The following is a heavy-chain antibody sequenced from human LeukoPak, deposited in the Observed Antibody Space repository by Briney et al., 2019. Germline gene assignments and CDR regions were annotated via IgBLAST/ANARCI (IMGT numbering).Heavy chain of an antibody. CDR2: IYPGDSDT. J-gene: IGHJ4*02. CDR1: GYSFTTYW. CDR3: ARGSEGNWNLFAY. D-gene: IGHD1-20*01. V-gene: IGHV5-51*01. Sequence: GESLKISCKGSGYSFTTYWIAWVRQRPGKGLEWMGIIYPGDSDTRYSPSFQGQVTISVDKSISTAYLQWSSLKASDTAMYYCARGSEGNWNLFAYWGQGTLVTVSS.